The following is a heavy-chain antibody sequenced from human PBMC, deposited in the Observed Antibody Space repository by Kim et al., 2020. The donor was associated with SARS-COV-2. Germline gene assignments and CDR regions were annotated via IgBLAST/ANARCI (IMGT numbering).Heavy chain of an antibody. V-gene: IGHV3-33*05. CDR2: ISYDGSNK. D-gene: IGHD6-19*01. CDR1: GFTFSSYG. CDR3: ARDSLRIPGYSSGWYQDFDY. Sequence: GGSLRLSCAASGFTFSSYGMHWVRQAPGKGLEWVAVISYDGSNKYYADSVKGRFTISRDNSKNTLYLQMNSLRAEDTAVYYCARDSLRIPGYSSGWYQDFDYWGQGTLVTVSS. J-gene: IGHJ4*02.